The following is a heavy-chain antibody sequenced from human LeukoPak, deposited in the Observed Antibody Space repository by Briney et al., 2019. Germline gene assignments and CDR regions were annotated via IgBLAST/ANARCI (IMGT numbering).Heavy chain of an antibody. V-gene: IGHV3-48*03. D-gene: IGHD7-27*01. Sequence: PGGSLRLSCAASGFTFSSYEMNWVRQAPGKGLEWVSYISSSGSTIYYADSLKGRFTISRDNAKNSLYLQMNSLRAEDTAVYYCARDQRKLGFDYWGQGTMVTVSS. CDR1: GFTFSSYE. CDR2: ISSSGSTI. CDR3: ARDQRKLGFDY. J-gene: IGHJ4*02.